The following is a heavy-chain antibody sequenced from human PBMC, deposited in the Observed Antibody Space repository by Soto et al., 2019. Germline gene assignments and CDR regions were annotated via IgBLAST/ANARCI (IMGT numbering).Heavy chain of an antibody. V-gene: IGHV3-21*01. CDR2: ISSNSNFI. Sequence: GGSLRLSCAASAFTFSSYSMNWVRQAPGKGLEWVSSISSNSNFIYYADSVKGRFTISRDNAKNSLYLQVNSLRAEDTAVYYCARDLRGLDAFDIWGQGTMVTVSS. CDR1: AFTFSSYS. J-gene: IGHJ3*02. CDR3: ARDLRGLDAFDI.